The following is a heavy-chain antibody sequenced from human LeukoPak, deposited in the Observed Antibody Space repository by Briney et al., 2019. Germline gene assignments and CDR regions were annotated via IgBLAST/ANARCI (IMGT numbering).Heavy chain of an antibody. D-gene: IGHD5-24*01. CDR2: ISTHTGDT. CDR3: ARGWIEMPTVYFDY. V-gene: IGHV1-18*01. J-gene: IGHJ4*02. CDR1: DYTFTSYG. Sequence: AAGKVSCKASDYTFTSYGISWVRQAPGQGLEWMGWISTHTGDTKYTQKLQGRVTMTADTSTRTAYMELRSLRSDDTAVYYCARGWIEMPTVYFDYWGQGTLVSVPS.